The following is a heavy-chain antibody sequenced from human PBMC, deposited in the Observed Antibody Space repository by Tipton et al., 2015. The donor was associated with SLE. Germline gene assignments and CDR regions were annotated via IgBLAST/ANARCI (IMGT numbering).Heavy chain of an antibody. V-gene: IGHV4-38-2*02. CDR1: GYSISSGYY. Sequence: TLSLTCAVSGYSISSGYYWGWILQPPGKGLEWIGSIYHSGSTYYNPSLKSRVTISVDTSKNQFSLKLSSVTAADTAVYYCARETPEYSSSRGYFDYWGQGTLVTVSS. CDR3: ARETPEYSSSRGYFDY. D-gene: IGHD6-6*01. CDR2: IYHSGST. J-gene: IGHJ4*02.